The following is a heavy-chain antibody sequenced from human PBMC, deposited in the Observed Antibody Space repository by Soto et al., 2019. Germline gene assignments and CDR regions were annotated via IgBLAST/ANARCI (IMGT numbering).Heavy chain of an antibody. CDR2: INHSGST. J-gene: IGHJ5*02. CDR3: ARDRFNSIAAAAKGRLFWFDP. Sequence: QVQLQQWGAGLLKPSETLSLTCAVYGGSFSGYYWSWIRQPPGKGLEWIGEINHSGSTNYPPSLTSRFTKSVATCTNQFSLKLSSVTAAATAVYYCARDRFNSIAAAAKGRLFWFDPWGQGTLVTVSS. D-gene: IGHD6-13*01. CDR1: GGSFSGYY. V-gene: IGHV4-34*01.